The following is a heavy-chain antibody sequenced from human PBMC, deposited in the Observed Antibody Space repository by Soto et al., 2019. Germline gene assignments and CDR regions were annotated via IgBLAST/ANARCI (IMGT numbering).Heavy chain of an antibody. V-gene: IGHV4-59*01. CDR2: IYYSGST. CDR3: ARGPLYDFWSGYFYYFDY. J-gene: IGHJ4*02. D-gene: IGHD3-3*01. CDR1: GGSISSYY. Sequence: SETLSLTCTVSGGSISSYYWSWIRQPPGKGLEWIGYIYYSGSTNYNPSLKSRVTISVDTSKNQFSLKLSSVTAADTAVYYCARGPLYDFWSGYFYYFDYWGQGTLVTVSS.